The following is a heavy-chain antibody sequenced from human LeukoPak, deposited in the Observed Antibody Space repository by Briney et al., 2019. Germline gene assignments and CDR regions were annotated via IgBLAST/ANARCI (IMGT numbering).Heavy chain of an antibody. V-gene: IGHV3-48*03. CDR1: GFTFSSYE. J-gene: IGHJ6*03. CDR3: ARDNRLQLLWFGARHGYMDV. Sequence: PGGSLRLSCAASGFTFSSYEMNWVRQAPGKGLEWVSYISSSGSTIYYADSVKGRFTISRDNAKNSLYLQMNSLRAEDTAVYYCARDNRLQLLWFGARHGYMDVWGKGTTVTISS. CDR2: ISSSGSTI. D-gene: IGHD3-10*01.